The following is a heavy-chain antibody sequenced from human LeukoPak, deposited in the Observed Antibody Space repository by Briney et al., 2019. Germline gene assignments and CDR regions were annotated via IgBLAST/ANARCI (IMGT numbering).Heavy chain of an antibody. CDR3: ARDPITMVRGNYYYGMDV. V-gene: IGHV3-30*03. CDR1: GFTFSSYG. D-gene: IGHD3-10*01. Sequence: GGSLRLSCAASGFTFSSYGMHWVRQAPGKGLEWVAVISYDGSNKYYADSVKGRFTISRDNSKNTLYLQMNSLRAEDTAVYYCARDPITMVRGNYYYGMDVWGQGTTVTVSS. CDR2: ISYDGSNK. J-gene: IGHJ6*02.